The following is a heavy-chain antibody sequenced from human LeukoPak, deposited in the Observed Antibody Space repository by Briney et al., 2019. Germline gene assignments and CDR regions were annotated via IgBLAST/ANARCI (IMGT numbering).Heavy chain of an antibody. CDR3: ARDHGNYGMYYMDV. Sequence: GGSLRLSCAASGFTFSSYSMNWVRQAPGKGLEWVSYISSSSSTIYYADSVKGRFTISRDNAKNSLYLQMNSLRAEDTAVYYCARDHGNYGMYYMDVWGKGTTVTVSS. CDR2: ISSSSSTI. J-gene: IGHJ6*03. D-gene: IGHD1-7*01. V-gene: IGHV3-48*01. CDR1: GFTFSSYS.